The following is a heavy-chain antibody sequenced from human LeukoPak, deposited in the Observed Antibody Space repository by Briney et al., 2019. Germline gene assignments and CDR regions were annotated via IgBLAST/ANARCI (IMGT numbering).Heavy chain of an antibody. CDR3: ARALEPSIAVIDY. J-gene: IGHJ4*02. CDR2: ISSSSSYI. V-gene: IGHV3-21*01. D-gene: IGHD6-19*01. Sequence: PGESLRLSCAASGFTFSSYMMTWVRQAPGKGLEWVSSISSSSSYIYYADSVKGRFTISRDNAKNSLYLQMNSLRAEDTAVYYCARALEPSIAVIDYWGQGTLVTVSS. CDR1: GFTFSSYM.